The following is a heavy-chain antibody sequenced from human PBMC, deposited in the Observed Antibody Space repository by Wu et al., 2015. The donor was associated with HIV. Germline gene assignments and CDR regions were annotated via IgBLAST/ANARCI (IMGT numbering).Heavy chain of an antibody. CDR2: MNPNSGNT. V-gene: IGHV1-8*01. CDR1: GYTFTSYD. J-gene: IGHJ4*02. Sequence: QVQLVQSGAEVKKPGASVKVSCKASGYTFTSYDINWVRQATGQGLEWMGWMNPNSGNTGYAQKFQGRVTMTRNTSISTAYMELSSLRSEDTAVYYCARGRYDYVWGSYRYKSLDPGDYWARERWSPSPQ. D-gene: IGHD3-16*02. CDR3: ARGRYDYVWGSYRYKSLDPGDY.